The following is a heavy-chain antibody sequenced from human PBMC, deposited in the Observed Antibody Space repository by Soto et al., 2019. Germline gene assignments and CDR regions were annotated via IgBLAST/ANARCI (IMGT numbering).Heavy chain of an antibody. Sequence: EVQLVESGGGLVQPGGSLRLSCAASGFTFSSYWMHWVRQAPGKGLVWVSRINSYESSTSYADSVKGRFTISRDNAKNTLYLQMNSLRAEDTAVYYCARGLKGYYGVDVWGQGTTVTVSS. J-gene: IGHJ6*02. D-gene: IGHD3-22*01. CDR1: GFTFSSYW. V-gene: IGHV3-74*01. CDR3: ARGLKGYYGVDV. CDR2: INSYESST.